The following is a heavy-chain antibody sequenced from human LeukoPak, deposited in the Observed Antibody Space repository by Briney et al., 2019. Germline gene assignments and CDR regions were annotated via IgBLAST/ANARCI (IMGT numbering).Heavy chain of an antibody. CDR1: GGTFSSYA. CDR3: AKDYCRDGNCPFAFLDS. V-gene: IGHV1-69*13. CDR2: IIPIFGTA. J-gene: IGHJ4*02. Sequence: ASVKVSCKASGGTFSSYAISWVRQAPGQGLEWMGGIIPIFGTANYAQKFQGRVTITADESTSTAYMELSSLRSEDTATYYCAKDYCRDGNCPFAFLDSWGQGTLVTVSS. D-gene: IGHD2-15*01.